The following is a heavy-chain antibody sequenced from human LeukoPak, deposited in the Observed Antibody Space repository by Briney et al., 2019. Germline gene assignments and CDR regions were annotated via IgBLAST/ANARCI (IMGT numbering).Heavy chain of an antibody. CDR2: LGGSGGDP. V-gene: IGHV3-23*01. J-gene: IGHJ4*02. CDR3: ARGRYTSSTNYDY. Sequence: GGSLRLSCAASGFTFSSYSMNWVRQAPGKGLEWVSGLGGSGGDPYHADSVKGRFTISRDNSKNTLYLQMVSLRAEDTAVYYCARGRYTSSTNYDYWGQGTLVTVSS. D-gene: IGHD6-6*01. CDR1: GFTFSSYS.